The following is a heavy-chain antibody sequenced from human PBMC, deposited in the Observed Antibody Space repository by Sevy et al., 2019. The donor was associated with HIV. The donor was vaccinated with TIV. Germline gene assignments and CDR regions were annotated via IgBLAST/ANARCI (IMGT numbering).Heavy chain of an antibody. J-gene: IGHJ5*02. V-gene: IGHV3-21*01. D-gene: IGHD4-17*01. CDR3: ARGGNDYGGNSDWFDP. CDR2: ISSSSSYI. Sequence: GGSLRLSCAASGFTFSSYSMNWVRQAPGKGLEWVSSISSSSSYIYYADSVKGRFTISRDNAKNSLYLQMNSLRAEDTAVYYCARGGNDYGGNSDWFDPWGQGTLVIVSS. CDR1: GFTFSSYS.